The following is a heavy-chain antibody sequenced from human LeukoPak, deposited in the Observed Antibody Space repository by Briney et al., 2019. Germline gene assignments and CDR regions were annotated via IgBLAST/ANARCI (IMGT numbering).Heavy chain of an antibody. D-gene: IGHD1-26*01. CDR3: ATAPLGSYVYYFDY. CDR1: GYTLTELS. J-gene: IGHJ4*02. Sequence: GASVKVSCKVSGYTLTELSMHWVRQAPRKGLEWMGGFDPEDGETIYAHKFQGRVTMTEDTSTDTAYMELSSLRSEDTAVYYCATAPLGSYVYYFDYWGQGTLVTVSS. CDR2: FDPEDGET. V-gene: IGHV1-24*01.